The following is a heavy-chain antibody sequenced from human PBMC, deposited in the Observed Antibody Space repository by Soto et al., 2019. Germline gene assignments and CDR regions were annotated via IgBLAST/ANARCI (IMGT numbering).Heavy chain of an antibody. Sequence: GGAPRRSCAASGLTFSSYRKHWVRQAPGKGLEWGAVIWYDGSNKYYADSVKGRFTISRDNSKNTLYLQMNSLRAEDTAVYYCARERNDFWSGGNWFDPWGQGTLVTVSS. CDR3: ARERNDFWSGGNWFDP. J-gene: IGHJ5*02. CDR2: IWYDGSNK. V-gene: IGHV3-33*01. D-gene: IGHD3-3*01. CDR1: GLTFSSYR.